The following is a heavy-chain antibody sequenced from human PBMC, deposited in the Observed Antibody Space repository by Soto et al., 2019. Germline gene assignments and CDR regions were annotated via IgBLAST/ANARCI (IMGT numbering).Heavy chain of an antibody. V-gene: IGHV1-69*01. D-gene: IGHD2-2*01. CDR3: ARGPCSSTSCYYDP. CDR1: GGTFSSYA. J-gene: IGHJ5*02. CDR2: IIPIFGTA. Sequence: QVQLVQSGAEVKKPGSSVKVSCKASGGTFSSYAISWVRQAPGQGLEWMGGIIPIFGTANYAQKFLGRVTITADESTSQASMELSSLRSEDTAVYYCARGPCSSTSCYYDPWGQGTLVTVSS.